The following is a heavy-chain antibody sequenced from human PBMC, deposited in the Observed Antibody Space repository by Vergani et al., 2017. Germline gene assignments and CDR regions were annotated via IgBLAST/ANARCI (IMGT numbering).Heavy chain of an antibody. D-gene: IGHD2-8*01. CDR3: ARQSRDVCCTNGVCPLGY. V-gene: IGHV3-7*01. J-gene: IGHJ4*02. Sequence: EVQLVESGGGLVQPGGSLRLSCAASGFTFSSYWMSWVRQAPGKGLEWVANIKQDGSEKYYVDSVKGRFTISRDNAKTSLYLQMNSLRAEDTAVYYCARQSRDVCCTNGVCPLGYWGQGALVTVSS. CDR1: GFTFSSYW. CDR2: IKQDGSEK.